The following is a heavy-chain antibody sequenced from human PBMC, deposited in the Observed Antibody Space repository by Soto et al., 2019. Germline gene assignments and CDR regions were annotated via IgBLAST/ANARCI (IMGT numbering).Heavy chain of an antibody. CDR1: GGSISSYY. J-gene: IGHJ5*02. Sequence: PSETLSLTCTVSGGSISSYYWSWIRQPPGKGLEWIGYIYYSGSTNYNPSLKSRVTISVDTSKNQFSLKLSSVTAADTAVYYCARAIRFLEWLPEAFWFDPWGQGTLVTVSS. CDR2: IYYSGST. V-gene: IGHV4-59*01. CDR3: ARAIRFLEWLPEAFWFDP. D-gene: IGHD3-3*01.